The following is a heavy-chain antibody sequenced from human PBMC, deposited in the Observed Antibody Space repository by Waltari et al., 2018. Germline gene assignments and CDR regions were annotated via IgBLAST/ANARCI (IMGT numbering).Heavy chain of an antibody. CDR2: IENKVNNYST. CDR3: ARGDVRGVLWFDP. CDR1: GFTFSDPY. V-gene: IGHV3-72*01. D-gene: IGHD3-10*01. Sequence: EVQLVESVGGLVQPGGSLRLSCAASGFTFSDPYMDWVRQVPGKGVEWVGRIENKVNNYSTYYAASVRGRFTISRDDSRNSVYLQMNSLKTEDTAFYFCARGDVRGVLWFDPWGQGTLVTVSS. J-gene: IGHJ5*02.